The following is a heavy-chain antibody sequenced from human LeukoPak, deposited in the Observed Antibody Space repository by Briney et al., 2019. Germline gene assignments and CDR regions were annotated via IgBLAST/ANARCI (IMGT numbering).Heavy chain of an antibody. J-gene: IGHJ4*02. CDR3: ARDDHNVLTDNFDY. CDR2: INWDNRGI. CDR1: GFNLVDYA. Sequence: GGSLRLSCAVSGFNLVDYAMHWVRQVPGRGLEWVTGINWDNRGIVYAESVRGRFTVSRDNAKSTLYLQMDSLRPEDTALYYCARDDHNVLTDNFDYWGQGTLVTVSS. V-gene: IGHV3-9*01. D-gene: IGHD3-9*01.